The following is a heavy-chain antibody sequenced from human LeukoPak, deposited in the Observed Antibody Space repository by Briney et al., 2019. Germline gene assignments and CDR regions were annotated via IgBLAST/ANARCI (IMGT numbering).Heavy chain of an antibody. Sequence: GGSLRLSCAASGFTFSDYYMSWIRQAPGKGLEWVSYISSSGSTIYYADSVKGRFTISRDNAKNSLYLQMNSLRAEDTAVYYCAREPIIVVVGPNWFDPWGQGTLVTVSS. D-gene: IGHD2-2*01. V-gene: IGHV3-11*04. J-gene: IGHJ5*02. CDR3: AREPIIVVVGPNWFDP. CDR2: ISSSGSTI. CDR1: GFTFSDYY.